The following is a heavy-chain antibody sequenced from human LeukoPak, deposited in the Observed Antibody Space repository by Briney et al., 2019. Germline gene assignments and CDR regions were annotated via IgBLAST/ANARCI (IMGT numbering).Heavy chain of an antibody. CDR1: GFTFSGYW. Sequence: GGSLRLSCAASGFTFSGYWMHWVRQAPGKGLVWVSRINSDGSSTSYADSVKGRFTISRDNAKNTLYLQMNSLRAEDTAVYYCARDQQWLGVGAFDIWGQGTMVTVSS. CDR2: INSDGSST. D-gene: IGHD6-19*01. J-gene: IGHJ3*02. V-gene: IGHV3-74*01. CDR3: ARDQQWLGVGAFDI.